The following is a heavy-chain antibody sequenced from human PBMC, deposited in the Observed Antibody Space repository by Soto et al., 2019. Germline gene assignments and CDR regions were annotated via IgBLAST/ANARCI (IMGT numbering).Heavy chain of an antibody. J-gene: IGHJ6*03. CDR2: TSGSGGNT. CDR1: GLPFSSYA. D-gene: IGHD3-10*01. V-gene: IGHV3-23*01. Sequence: LLESGGGLAQPGGSLRLSCAASGLPFSSYAMNRVRQAPGKGLEWVSATSGSGGNTYYEDSVEGRFTITRDNSKNTLYLQMDSLRAEDTAVYYCAKGSTSSHYLSYYFYCMAVWGKGTTVTVSS. CDR3: AKGSTSSHYLSYYFYCMAV.